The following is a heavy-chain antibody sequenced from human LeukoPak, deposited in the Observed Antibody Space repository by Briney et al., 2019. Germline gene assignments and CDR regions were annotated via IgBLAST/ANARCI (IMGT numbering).Heavy chain of an antibody. V-gene: IGHV3-30*02. CDR3: AKDQFYDSSGVFDY. Sequence: GGSLRLSCAASGYTFSSYGMHWVRQAPGKGLEWVAFIRYDGSNKYYADSVKGRFTISRDNSKNTLHLQVNSLRADDTAVYYCAKDQFYDSSGVFDYWGQGTLVTVSS. D-gene: IGHD3-22*01. CDR1: GYTFSSYG. J-gene: IGHJ4*02. CDR2: IRYDGSNK.